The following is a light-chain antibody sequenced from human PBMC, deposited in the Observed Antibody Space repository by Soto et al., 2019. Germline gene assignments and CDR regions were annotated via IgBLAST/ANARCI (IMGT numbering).Light chain of an antibody. Sequence: DIQMTQSPSTLSASVGDRVTITCRASQSISSWLAWYQQKPGKAPKLLIYDASSLESGVPLRFSGSGSGTEFTLTIIILQPDDFATYYCQLYNSYSQTFGQGTNVEIK. CDR3: QLYNSYSQT. V-gene: IGKV1-5*01. CDR1: QSISSW. J-gene: IGKJ1*01. CDR2: DAS.